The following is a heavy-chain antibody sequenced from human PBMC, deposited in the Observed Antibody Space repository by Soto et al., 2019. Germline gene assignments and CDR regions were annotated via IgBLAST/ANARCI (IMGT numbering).Heavy chain of an antibody. CDR3: ASTYRGIAAAGTSGFDY. V-gene: IGHV3-7*03. D-gene: IGHD6-13*01. J-gene: IGHJ4*02. CDR2: IKQDGSEK. CDR1: GFTFSSYW. Sequence: GGSLRLSCAASGFTFSSYWMSWVRQAPGKGLEWVANIKQDGSEKYYVDSVKGRFTISRDNAKNSLYLQMNSLRAEDTAVYYCASTYRGIAAAGTSGFDYWGQGTLVTVS.